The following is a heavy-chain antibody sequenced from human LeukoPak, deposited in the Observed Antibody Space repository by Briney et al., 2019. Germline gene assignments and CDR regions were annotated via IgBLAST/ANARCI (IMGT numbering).Heavy chain of an antibody. CDR2: TNPRNGNT. CDR1: GYTFITYG. CDR3: ARVGYDSSGHHRYAFDI. D-gene: IGHD3-22*01. J-gene: IGHJ3*02. Sequence: ASVKVSCKASGYTFITYGISWVRQAPGQGLEWMGWTNPRNGNTNYVQNLQGRVTMTTDTSTSTAYMELRCLRSDDTAVYYCARVGYDSSGHHRYAFDIWGQGTMVTVSS. V-gene: IGHV1-18*01.